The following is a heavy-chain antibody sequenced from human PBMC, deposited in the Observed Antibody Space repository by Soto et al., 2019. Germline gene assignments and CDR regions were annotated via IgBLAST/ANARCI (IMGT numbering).Heavy chain of an antibody. Sequence: SVKVSCKASGGTFSSYAISWVRQAPGQGLEWMGGIIPIFGTANYAQKFQGRVTITADKSTSTAYMELSSLRSEDTAVYYCADSSGFGSDAFDIWGQGTMVTVSS. J-gene: IGHJ3*02. CDR2: IIPIFGTA. CDR3: ADSSGFGSDAFDI. D-gene: IGHD3-22*01. V-gene: IGHV1-69*06. CDR1: GGTFSSYA.